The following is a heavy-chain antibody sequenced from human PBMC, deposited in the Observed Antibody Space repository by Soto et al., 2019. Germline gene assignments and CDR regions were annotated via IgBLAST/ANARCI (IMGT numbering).Heavy chain of an antibody. V-gene: IGHV3-33*08. J-gene: IGHJ4*02. CDR1: GFTFSSYG. D-gene: IGHD3-10*01. Sequence: PGGSLRLSCAASGFTFSSYGMHWVRQAPGKGLEWVALIWYDGSNKYYADSVKGRFTISRDNSKNTLFLQMNSLRAEDTAVYYCARRSNELNLSFDCWGQGTLVTVSS. CDR2: IWYDGSNK. CDR3: ARRSNELNLSFDC.